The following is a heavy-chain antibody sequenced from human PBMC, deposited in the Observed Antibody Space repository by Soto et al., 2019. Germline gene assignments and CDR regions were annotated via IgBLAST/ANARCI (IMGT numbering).Heavy chain of an antibody. CDR1: GFTFSSYS. Sequence: GALRLSCAASGFTFSSYSMNWVRQAPGKGLEWVSYISSSSSTIYYADSVKGRFTISRDNAKNSLYLQMNSLRDEDTAVYYCARDLIVGATIDYWGHGTLVTVSS. V-gene: IGHV3-48*02. D-gene: IGHD1-26*01. CDR3: ARDLIVGATIDY. CDR2: ISSSSSTI. J-gene: IGHJ4*01.